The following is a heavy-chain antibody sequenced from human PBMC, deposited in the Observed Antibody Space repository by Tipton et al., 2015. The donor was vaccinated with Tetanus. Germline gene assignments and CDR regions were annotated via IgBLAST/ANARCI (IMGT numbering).Heavy chain of an antibody. V-gene: IGHV4-59*01. CDR1: GGSISSYY. D-gene: IGHD1-7*01. Sequence: TLSLTCTVSGGSISSYYWSWIRQPPGKGLEWIGYMHHSGYANYNPSLKSRVTISMDTSGNQFALRLSSVTAADTAMYYCARGGGDNWNFWPDWGQGALVTVSS. CDR2: MHHSGYA. J-gene: IGHJ4*02. CDR3: ARGGGDNWNFWPD.